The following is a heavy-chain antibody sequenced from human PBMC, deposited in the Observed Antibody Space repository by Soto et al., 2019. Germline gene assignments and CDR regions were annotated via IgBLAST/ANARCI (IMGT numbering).Heavy chain of an antibody. CDR2: IWYDGSNK. V-gene: IGHV3-33*01. Sequence: QVQLVESGGGVVQPGRSLRLSCAASGFTFSSYGMHWVRQAPGKGLEGVAVIWYDGSNKYYADSVKGRFTISRDNSKNTLYMQMNSLRAEDTAVYYCARDGGYCSGGSCSSLFDYWGQGTLVTVSS. J-gene: IGHJ4*02. D-gene: IGHD2-15*01. CDR1: GFTFSSYG. CDR3: ARDGGYCSGGSCSSLFDY.